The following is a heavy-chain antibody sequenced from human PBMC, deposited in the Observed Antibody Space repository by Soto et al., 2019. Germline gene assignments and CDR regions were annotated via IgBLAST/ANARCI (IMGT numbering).Heavy chain of an antibody. D-gene: IGHD3-3*01. CDR3: ARVSFYLRFLEWLSSNYFDY. CDR2: IKQDGSEK. V-gene: IGHV3-7*01. J-gene: IGHJ4*02. Sequence: GGSLRLSCAASGFTFSSYWMSWVRQAPGKGLEWVANIKQDGSEKYYVDSVKGRFTISRDNAKNSLYLQMNSLRAEDTAVYYCARVSFYLRFLEWLSSNYFDYWGQGTLVTVSS. CDR1: GFTFSSYW.